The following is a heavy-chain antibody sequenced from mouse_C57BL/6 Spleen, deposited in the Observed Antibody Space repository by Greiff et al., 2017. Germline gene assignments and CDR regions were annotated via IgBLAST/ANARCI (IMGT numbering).Heavy chain of an antibody. D-gene: IGHD2-3*01. Sequence: QVQLKQPGTELVKPGASVKLSCKASGYTFTSYWMHWVKQRPGQGLEWIGNINPSNGGTNYNEKFKSKATLTVDKSSSTAYMQLSSLTSEDSAVYYCARSDGYYGYFDVWGTGTTVTVSS. V-gene: IGHV1-53*01. CDR1: GYTFTSYW. CDR2: INPSNGGT. CDR3: ARSDGYYGYFDV. J-gene: IGHJ1*03.